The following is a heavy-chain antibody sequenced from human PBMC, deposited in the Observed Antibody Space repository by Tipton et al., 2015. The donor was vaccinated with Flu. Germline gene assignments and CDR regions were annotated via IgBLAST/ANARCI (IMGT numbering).Heavy chain of an antibody. CDR2: IHRSGTT. CDR3: ARRDYSNYVSEPKNWFDP. D-gene: IGHD4-11*01. Sequence: LRLSCTVSGGSISSGSYYWGWIRQPPGKGLEWIGNIHRSGTTYYNPSLKSRVTISVDASKNQFTLRLSSVTAADTAVYYCARRDYSNYVSEPKNWFDPWGQGILVTVSS. J-gene: IGHJ5*02. V-gene: IGHV4-39*06. CDR1: GGSISSGSYY.